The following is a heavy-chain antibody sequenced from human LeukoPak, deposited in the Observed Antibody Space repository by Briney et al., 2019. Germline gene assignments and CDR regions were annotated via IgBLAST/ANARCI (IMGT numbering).Heavy chain of an antibody. CDR2: IRYDGSNK. V-gene: IGHV3-30*02. CDR1: GFTFSSYG. D-gene: IGHD6-19*01. CDR3: ARVPTRYSSGWYLSYYYYYMDV. J-gene: IGHJ6*03. Sequence: PGGSLRLSCAASGFTFSSYGMHWVRQAPGKGLEWVAFIRYDGSNKYYADSVKGRFTISRDNAKNSLYLQMNSLRAEDTAVYYCARVPTRYSSGWYLSYYYYYMDVWGKGTTVTVSS.